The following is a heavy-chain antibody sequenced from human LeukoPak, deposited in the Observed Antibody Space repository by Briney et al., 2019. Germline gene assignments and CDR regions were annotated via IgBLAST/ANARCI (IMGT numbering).Heavy chain of an antibody. D-gene: IGHD2-15*01. CDR1: GFTFSSYA. J-gene: IGHJ4*02. Sequence: GGSLRLSCAASGFTFSSYAMSWVRQAPGKGLEWVSAISDSDGNTYYADSVKGRFTISRDNSKNTLYLQMNSLRAEDTAVYYCAKARYCSGGSCFPQSTPDYWGQGTLVTVSS. CDR3: AKARYCSGGSCFPQSTPDY. V-gene: IGHV3-23*01. CDR2: ISDSDGNT.